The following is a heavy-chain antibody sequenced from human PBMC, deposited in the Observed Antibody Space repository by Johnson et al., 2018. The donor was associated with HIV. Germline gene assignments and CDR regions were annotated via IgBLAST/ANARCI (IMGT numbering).Heavy chain of an antibody. J-gene: IGHJ3*02. V-gene: IGHV3-30*04. CDR3: AREATYYDYVWGSYAFDI. CDR1: GFTLTNYP. Sequence: VQLVESGGGVVQPGRSLRLSCAASGFTLTNYPMHWVRQAPGKGLECVAVISYDGNNKYYADSVKGRFTISRDNSKNTLYLQMNSLRAEDSAVYYCAREATYYDYVWGSYAFDIWGQGTMVTVSS. D-gene: IGHD3-16*01. CDR2: ISYDGNNK.